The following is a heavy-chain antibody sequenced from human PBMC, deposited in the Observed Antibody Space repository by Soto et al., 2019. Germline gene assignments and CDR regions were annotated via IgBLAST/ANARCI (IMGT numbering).Heavy chain of an antibody. D-gene: IGHD2-2*01. CDR3: ARTHCSSTRCYVGSWDY. CDR2: INPNSGGT. Sequence: ASVKVSCKASGYTFTGYYMHWVRQAPGQGLEWMGWINPNSGGTNYAQNFQGWVTMTRDTSISTAYMELSRLRSDDTAVYYCARTHCSSTRCYVGSWDYWGQGTLVTASS. V-gene: IGHV1-2*04. CDR1: GYTFTGYY. J-gene: IGHJ4*02.